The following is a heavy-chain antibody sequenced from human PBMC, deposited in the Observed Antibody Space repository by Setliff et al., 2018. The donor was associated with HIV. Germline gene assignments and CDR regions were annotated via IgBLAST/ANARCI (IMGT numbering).Heavy chain of an antibody. CDR1: GHSFTTYW. CDR3: ARQRRIHPTLGDYNNAFDI. V-gene: IGHV5-51*01. Sequence: PGESLKISCKGSGHSFTTYWIGWVRQMPGKGLEWMGNIYPDDSDITYSPSFQGHVTISADKSITYLQWSTLKASDTAMYYCARQRRIHPTLGDYNNAFDIWGQGTMVTVSS. CDR2: IYPDDSDI. D-gene: IGHD3-16*01. J-gene: IGHJ3*02.